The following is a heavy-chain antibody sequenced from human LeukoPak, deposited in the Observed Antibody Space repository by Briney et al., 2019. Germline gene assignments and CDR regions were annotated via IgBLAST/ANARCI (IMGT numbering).Heavy chain of an antibody. D-gene: IGHD1-1*01. Sequence: GGSLRLSCAASGFTFSTYSMNWVRQAPGKGLEWVSYISRSSRTIYYADSVKDRFTISRDNAKNSLFLQMNSLRDEDTAVYYCATGGLYRVHWGQGALVTVSS. J-gene: IGHJ4*02. CDR3: ATGGLYRVH. V-gene: IGHV3-48*02. CDR1: GFTFSTYS. CDR2: ISRSSRTI.